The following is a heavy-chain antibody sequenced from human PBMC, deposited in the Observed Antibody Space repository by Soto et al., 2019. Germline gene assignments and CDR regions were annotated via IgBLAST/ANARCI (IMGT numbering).Heavy chain of an antibody. V-gene: IGHV3-23*01. CDR2: ISGSGGST. J-gene: IGHJ3*02. Sequence: PGGSLRLSCAASGFTFSSYAMSWVRQAPGKGLEWVSAISGSGGSTYYADSVKGRFTISRDNAKNSLYLQMNSLRAEETALYYCTRDNSMTMVVLVMTTRAFNIWGQQTMVT. CDR3: TRDNSMTMVVLVMTTRAFNI. CDR1: GFTFSSYA. D-gene: IGHD3-22*01.